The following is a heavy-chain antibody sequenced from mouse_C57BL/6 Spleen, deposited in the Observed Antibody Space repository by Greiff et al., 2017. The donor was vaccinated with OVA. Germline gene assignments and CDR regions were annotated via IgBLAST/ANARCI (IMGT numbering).Heavy chain of an antibody. CDR1: GFTFSDYG. CDR3: ARNLYYYAMDY. CDR2: ISSGSSTI. Sequence: EVQVVESGGGLVKPGGSLKLSCAASGFTFSDYGMHWVRQAPGKGLEWVAYISSGSSTIYYADTVKGRFTISRDNAKNTLFLQMTSLRSEDTAMYYCARNLYYYAMDYWGQGTSVTVSS. J-gene: IGHJ4*01. V-gene: IGHV5-17*01.